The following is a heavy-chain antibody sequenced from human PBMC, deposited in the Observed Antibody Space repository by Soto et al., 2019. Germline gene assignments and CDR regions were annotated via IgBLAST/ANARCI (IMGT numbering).Heavy chain of an antibody. CDR3: ARSRIAAAGTPLDY. CDR2: ISYDGSNK. Sequence: GGSLRLSCAASGFTFSSYAMHWVRQAPGKGLEWVAVISYDGSNKYYADSVKGRFTISRDNSKNTLYLQMNSLRAEDTAVYYCARSRIAAAGTPLDYWGQGTLVTVSS. J-gene: IGHJ4*02. V-gene: IGHV3-30-3*01. D-gene: IGHD6-13*01. CDR1: GFTFSSYA.